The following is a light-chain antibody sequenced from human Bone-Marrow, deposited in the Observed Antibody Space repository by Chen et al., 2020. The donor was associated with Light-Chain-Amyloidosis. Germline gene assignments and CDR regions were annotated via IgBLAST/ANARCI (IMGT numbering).Light chain of an antibody. Sequence: DIQMTQSPSSLSASVGDRVIITCQASQDITNYVTWYQQRPGKAPKLLIYDAFNLGTGVPSRCSGSASEPDYPLTSSSLQPEDIATYYCQQYDSLPLTFGGGTKVEI. CDR2: DAF. V-gene: IGKV1-33*01. J-gene: IGKJ4*01. CDR3: QQYDSLPLT. CDR1: QDITNY.